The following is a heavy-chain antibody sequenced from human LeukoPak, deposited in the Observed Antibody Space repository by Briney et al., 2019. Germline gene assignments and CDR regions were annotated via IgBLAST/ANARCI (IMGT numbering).Heavy chain of an antibody. D-gene: IGHD5-24*01. CDR2: IYYSGST. CDR3: ARHLDGYNYYYYYYMDV. V-gene: IGHV4-39*01. J-gene: IGHJ6*03. Sequence: PSETLSLTCTVSGGSIRSSGYYWGWIRQPPGKGLEWIGSIYYSGSTYYNPSLKSRVTISVDTSKNQFSLKLSSVTAADTAVYYCARHLDGYNYYYYYYMDVWGKGTTVTVSS. CDR1: GGSIRSSGYY.